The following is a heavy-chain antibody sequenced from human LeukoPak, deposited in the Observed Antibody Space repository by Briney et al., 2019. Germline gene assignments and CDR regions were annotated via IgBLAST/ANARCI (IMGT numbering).Heavy chain of an antibody. CDR2: IRYDGSNK. Sequence: PGGSLRLSCAASGFTFSSYGMHWLRQAPGKGLEWVAFIRYDGSNKYYADSVKGRFTISRDNSKNTLYLQMNSLRAEDTAVYYCAKDHDDFWSGYYGNYFDYWGQGTLVTVSS. J-gene: IGHJ4*02. CDR3: AKDHDDFWSGYYGNYFDY. CDR1: GFTFSSYG. V-gene: IGHV3-30*02. D-gene: IGHD3-3*01.